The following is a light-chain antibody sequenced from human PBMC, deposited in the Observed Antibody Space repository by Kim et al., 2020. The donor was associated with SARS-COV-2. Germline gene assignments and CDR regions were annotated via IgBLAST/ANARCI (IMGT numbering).Light chain of an antibody. CDR1: QSISNW. Sequence: DIQMTQSPSTLSASVGDRVTITCRASQSISNWLAWYQHKAGKAPKLLIYQASRLESGVPSRFSGSGSATAFTLTITRLQPDDFATYYCQEYKTYSGTFGQGTKLEI. V-gene: IGKV1-5*03. CDR2: QAS. J-gene: IGKJ2*01. CDR3: QEYKTYSGT.